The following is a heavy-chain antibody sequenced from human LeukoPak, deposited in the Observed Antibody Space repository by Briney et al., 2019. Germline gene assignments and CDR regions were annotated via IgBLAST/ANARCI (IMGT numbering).Heavy chain of an antibody. CDR1: GGSFSGYY. D-gene: IGHD5-18*01. CDR2: INHSGST. V-gene: IGHV4-34*01. Sequence: PSETLSLTCAVYGGSFSGYYWSWIRQPPGKGLEWIGEINHSGSTNYNPSLKSRVTISVDTSKNQFSLKLSSVTAADTAVYYCAREVHSRPYYMDVWGKGTTVTVSS. CDR3: AREVHSRPYYMDV. J-gene: IGHJ6*03.